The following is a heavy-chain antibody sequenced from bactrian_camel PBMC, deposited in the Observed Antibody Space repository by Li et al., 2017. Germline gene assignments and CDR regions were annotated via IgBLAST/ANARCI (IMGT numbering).Heavy chain of an antibody. CDR2: ISAAGGTQRI. Sequence: VQLVESGGGSVQAGGSLRLSCATSVYVYSRNCMGWFRQTPGGYERQGVAAISAAGGTQRIYYADSVKGRFTISQDNAKNTVYLQMDGLKPEDSAMYICAL. V-gene: IGHV3S54*01. D-gene: IGHD8*01. CDR1: VYVYSRNC.